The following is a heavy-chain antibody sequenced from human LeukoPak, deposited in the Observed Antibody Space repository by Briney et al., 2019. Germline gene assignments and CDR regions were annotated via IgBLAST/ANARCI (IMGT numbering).Heavy chain of an antibody. CDR2: INPNSGGR. CDR3: ARGDYYDSSGYPDY. Sequence: ASVKVSCTASGYTFTVHYMHWVRQAPGQGLEWMGWINPNSGGRDYAQKFQGRVTLTRDTSISTAYMELSRLRSDDTAVYYCARGDYYDSSGYPDYWGQGTLVTVSS. CDR1: GYTFTVHY. D-gene: IGHD3-22*01. V-gene: IGHV1-2*02. J-gene: IGHJ4*02.